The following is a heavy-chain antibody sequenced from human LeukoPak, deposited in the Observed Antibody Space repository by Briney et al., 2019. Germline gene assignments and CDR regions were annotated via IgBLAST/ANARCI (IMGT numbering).Heavy chain of an antibody. V-gene: IGHV3-11*04. J-gene: IGHJ3*02. CDR3: ARSRVTIFGVVRPPDI. Sequence: PGGSLRLSCAASGFTFSDYYMSWIRQAPGKGLEWVSYISSSGSSIYYADSVKGRFTISRDNAKNSLYLQMNSLRAEDTAVYYCARSRVTIFGVVRPPDIWGQGTMVTVSS. CDR2: ISSSGSSI. CDR1: GFTFSDYY. D-gene: IGHD3-3*01.